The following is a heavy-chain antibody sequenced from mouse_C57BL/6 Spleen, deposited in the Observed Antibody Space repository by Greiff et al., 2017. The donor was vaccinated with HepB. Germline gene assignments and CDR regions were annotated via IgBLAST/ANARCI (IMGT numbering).Heavy chain of an antibody. D-gene: IGHD1-1*01. J-gene: IGHJ2*01. V-gene: IGHV1-80*01. CDR2: IYPGDGDT. Sequence: QVQLKQSGAELVKPGASVKISCKASGYAFSSYWMNWVKQRPGKGLEWIGQIYPGDGDTNYNGKFKGKATLTADKSSSTAYMQFSSLTSEDSAVYFCARRGYGSSLDYWGQGTTRTVSS. CDR1: GYAFSSYW. CDR3: ARRGYGSSLDY.